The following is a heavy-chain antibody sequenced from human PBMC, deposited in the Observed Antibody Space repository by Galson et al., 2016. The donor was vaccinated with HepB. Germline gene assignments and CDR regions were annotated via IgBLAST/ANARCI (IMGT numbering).Heavy chain of an antibody. CDR1: GYIFSTYV. CDR3: AREMGGDGTTVDY. V-gene: IGHV1-3*04. D-gene: IGHD1-14*01. Sequence: SVKVSCKASGYIFSTYVMHWVRQAPGQSLEWVGWINTGLGNTEYSQKFQGRVSITRDTSASTAYMEPRSLRPEDTAIYYCAREMGGDGTTVDYWGQGTLVTVSS. CDR2: INTGLGNT. J-gene: IGHJ4*02.